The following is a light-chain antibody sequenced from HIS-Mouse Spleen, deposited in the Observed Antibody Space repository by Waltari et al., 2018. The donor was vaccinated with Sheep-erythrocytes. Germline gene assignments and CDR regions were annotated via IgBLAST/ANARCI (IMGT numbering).Light chain of an antibody. CDR2: EGS. J-gene: IGLJ3*02. Sequence: QSALTQPASVSGSPGKSITISCTGPSSHVGSDNLVSWYQQHPGTAPRPMIYEGSTRRSGVYIRFHGSTSGNTASLTISGVQAEDEADYYCCSYAGSSTPWVFGGGTKLTVL. CDR1: SSHVGSDNL. CDR3: CSYAGSSTPWV. V-gene: IGLV2-23*01.